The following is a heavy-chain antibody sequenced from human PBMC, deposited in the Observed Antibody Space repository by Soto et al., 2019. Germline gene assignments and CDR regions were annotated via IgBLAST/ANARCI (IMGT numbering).Heavy chain of an antibody. D-gene: IGHD1-1*01. CDR1: GFTFSSYG. J-gene: IGHJ4*02. V-gene: IGHV3-30*18. Sequence: PWGSLRLSCAASGFTFSSYGMHWVRQAPGKGLEWVAVISYDGSNKYYADSVKGRFTISRDNSKNTLYLQMNSLRAEDTAVYYCAKDLEGYWGQGSLVTVSS. CDR2: ISYDGSNK. CDR3: AKDLEGY.